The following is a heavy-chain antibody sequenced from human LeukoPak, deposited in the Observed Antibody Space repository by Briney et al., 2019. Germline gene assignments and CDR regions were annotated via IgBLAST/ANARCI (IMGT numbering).Heavy chain of an antibody. CDR2: ISAGESSI. D-gene: IGHD6-6*01. CDR1: GFSFSDYD. V-gene: IGHV3-21*01. CDR3: ARDSYSSFPEWFDP. J-gene: IGHJ5*02. Sequence: GGSLRLSCAASGFSFSDYDMNWVRQAPGKGLEWVSSISAGESSIQYADSVKGRFTISRDNAQNSLSLQMNSLRADDTAVYYCARDSYSSFPEWFDPWGQGTLVTVSS.